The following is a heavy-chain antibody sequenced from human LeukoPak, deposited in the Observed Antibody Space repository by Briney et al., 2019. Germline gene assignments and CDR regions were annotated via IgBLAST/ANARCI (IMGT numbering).Heavy chain of an antibody. J-gene: IGHJ5*02. V-gene: IGHV4-34*01. D-gene: IGHD3-22*01. CDR3: ARSYYYDSSGPCLDP. Sequence: SETLSLTCAVYGGSLSDYYWSWIRQSPGKGLEWIGEISHRGRTYYNLSLKSRVTISIDTSKNQFSLKVNSVSAADTAVYYCARSYYYDSSGPCLDPWGQGTLVTVSS. CDR1: GGSLSDYY. CDR2: ISHRGRT.